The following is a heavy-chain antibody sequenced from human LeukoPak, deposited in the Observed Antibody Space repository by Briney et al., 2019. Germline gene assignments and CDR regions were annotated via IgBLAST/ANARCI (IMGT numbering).Heavy chain of an antibody. Sequence: TLSLTCDVPGGSLTQTNYWTWVRQPPGKGLEWMGEVNLQGSTNYNPSLMRRLAISMDTPANHVSLQLTSGTAADTAVYYCEREGGPYRPLDYSGQGTLVTVSS. CDR2: VNLQGST. D-gene: IGHD1-26*01. CDR1: GGSLTQTNY. V-gene: IGHV4-4*02. J-gene: IGHJ4*02. CDR3: EREGGPYRPLDY.